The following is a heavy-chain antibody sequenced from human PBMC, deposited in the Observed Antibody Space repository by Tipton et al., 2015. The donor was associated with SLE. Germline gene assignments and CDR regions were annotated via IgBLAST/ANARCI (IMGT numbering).Heavy chain of an antibody. CDR1: GFTFSSYD. CDR2: INPDGCGT. Sequence: SLRLSCAVSGFTFSSYDMHWVRQAPGKGLMWVSRINPDGCGTSYADSVRGRFTISRDNAKNTLYLRMNSLRAEDTAVYYCARDPAGSRLDYWGQGTLVTVSS. V-gene: IGHV3-74*01. D-gene: IGHD5/OR15-5a*01. CDR3: ARDPAGSRLDY. J-gene: IGHJ4*02.